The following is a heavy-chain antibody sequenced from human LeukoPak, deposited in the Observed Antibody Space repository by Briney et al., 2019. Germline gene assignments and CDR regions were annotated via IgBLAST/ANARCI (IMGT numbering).Heavy chain of an antibody. V-gene: IGHV3-33*01. J-gene: IGHJ4*02. CDR3: ARSRPRARHFDY. CDR1: GFTFSSYG. Sequence: GGSLRLSCAASGFTFSSYGMHWVRQAPGKGLEWVAVIWYDGSNKYYADSVKGRFTISRDDSKNTLYLQMNSLRAEDTAVYYCARSRPRARHFDYWGQGTLVTVSS. CDR2: IWYDGSNK.